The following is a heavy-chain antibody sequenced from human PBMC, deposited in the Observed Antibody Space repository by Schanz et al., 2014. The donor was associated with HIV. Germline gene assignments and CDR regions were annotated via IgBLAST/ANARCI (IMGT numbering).Heavy chain of an antibody. CDR3: AKWGDGYCTGGSCGGSFDS. V-gene: IGHV3-33*06. CDR2: IWYDGSNK. CDR1: GFTFTSFG. D-gene: IGHD2-15*01. J-gene: IGHJ4*02. Sequence: QVQLVESGGGVVQPGRSLRLSCAASGFTFTSFGMHWVRQAPGKGLDWVAVIWYDGSNKYYADSVKGRFTISRDNSKKALYLQMNSLRDEDTAVYYCAKWGDGYCTGGSCGGSFDSWGQGTLVTVSS.